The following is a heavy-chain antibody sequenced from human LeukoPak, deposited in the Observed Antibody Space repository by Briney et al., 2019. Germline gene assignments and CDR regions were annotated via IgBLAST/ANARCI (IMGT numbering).Heavy chain of an antibody. CDR2: ISYDGSNK. V-gene: IGHV3-30*18. CDR3: AKDLGGFGEPL. D-gene: IGHD3-10*01. Sequence: GGSLRLSCAASGFTFSSYGMHWVRQAPGKGLEWVAVISYDGSNKYYADSVKGRFTISRDNSKNTLYLQMNSLRAEDTAVYYCAKDLGGFGEPLWGQGTLVTVSS. J-gene: IGHJ4*02. CDR1: GFTFSSYG.